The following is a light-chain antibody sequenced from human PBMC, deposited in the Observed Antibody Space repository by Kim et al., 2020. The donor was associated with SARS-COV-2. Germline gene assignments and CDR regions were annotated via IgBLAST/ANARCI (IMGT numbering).Light chain of an antibody. CDR3: QQYDTYWT. CDR2: DAS. Sequence: LSASVGDRVTITCRASQSISSWLAWYQQKPGKAPNLLIYDASSLESGVPSRFSGSGSGTEFTLTISSLQPDDFATYYCQQYDTYWTFGQGTKLEI. J-gene: IGKJ1*01. CDR1: QSISSW. V-gene: IGKV1-5*01.